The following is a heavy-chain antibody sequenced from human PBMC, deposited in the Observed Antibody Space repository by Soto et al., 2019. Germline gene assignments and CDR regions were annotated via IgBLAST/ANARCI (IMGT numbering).Heavy chain of an antibody. CDR2: ILSLESHK. V-gene: IGHV3-11*01. J-gene: IGHJ4*02. Sequence: AGSLRLSCTRFGFIFSDLYINWIRQSPMKGLEWVSSILSLESHKYYAASVMGRFSVPRDNAKRSLFLQMNNLRAEDTGIYFCATGLKDTSNRPSFDSWGPGTPVTVSS. D-gene: IGHD2-8*01. CDR1: GFIFSDLY. CDR3: ATGLKDTSNRPSFDS.